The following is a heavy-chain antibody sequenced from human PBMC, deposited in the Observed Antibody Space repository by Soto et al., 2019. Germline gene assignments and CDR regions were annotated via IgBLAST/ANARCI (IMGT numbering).Heavy chain of an antibody. J-gene: IGHJ4*02. Sequence: QVQLVQSGAEVKKPGASVKVSCKASGYTFTSYDLNWVRQATGQGHEWMGWMNPNSGNTVYSQKFQGRVTMTRNTSRLTAYMELRSLRSEDTAVYYFVGERSSGLGYWCQGTLVTFSS. D-gene: IGHD2-8*02. CDR3: VGERSSGLGY. CDR1: GYTFTSYD. V-gene: IGHV1-8*01. CDR2: MNPNSGNT.